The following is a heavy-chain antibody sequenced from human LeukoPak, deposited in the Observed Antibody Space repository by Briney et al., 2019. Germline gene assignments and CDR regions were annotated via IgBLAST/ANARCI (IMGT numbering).Heavy chain of an antibody. V-gene: IGHV6-1*01. J-gene: IGHJ4*02. CDR2: TYYRSKWYN. CDR3: AREARGIGFDY. CDR1: GDSFSSNSIA. Sequence: SQTLSLTCAISGDSFSSNSIAWNWIRQSPSRGLEWLGRTYYRSKWYNEYAVSVKSRITINPDTSKNQFSLQLNSVTPEDTAFYYCAREARGIGFDYWGQGTLVTVSS.